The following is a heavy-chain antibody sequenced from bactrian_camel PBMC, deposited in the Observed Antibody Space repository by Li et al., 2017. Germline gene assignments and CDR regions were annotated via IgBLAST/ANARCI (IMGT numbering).Heavy chain of an antibody. J-gene: IGHJ4*01. CDR3: ALTSAGGSRYRVPVWYNY. V-gene: IGHV3S1*01. Sequence: HVQLVESGGDSVQAGGSLRLSCVASGYTFNEHCMAWFRQAPGKEREGVARIATGSGNSYYADSVKGRFTISQDNAKNTVYLQMNSLKPEDTAMYYCALTSAGGSRYRVPVWYNYWGQGTQVTVS. D-gene: IGHD2*01. CDR1: GYTFNEHC. CDR2: IATGSGNS.